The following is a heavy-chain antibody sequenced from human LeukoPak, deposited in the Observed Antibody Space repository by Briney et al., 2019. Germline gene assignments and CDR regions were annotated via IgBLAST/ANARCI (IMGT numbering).Heavy chain of an antibody. Sequence: ASVKVSCKASGYTFTSYGISWVRQAPGQGLEWMGWISAYNGNTNYAQKLQGRVTMTRDTSTSTVYMELSSLRSEDTAVYYCARVYGVSRSGYLYWGQGTLVTVSS. D-gene: IGHD5-12*01. CDR1: GYTFTSYG. CDR2: ISAYNGNT. V-gene: IGHV1-18*01. J-gene: IGHJ4*02. CDR3: ARVYGVSRSGYLY.